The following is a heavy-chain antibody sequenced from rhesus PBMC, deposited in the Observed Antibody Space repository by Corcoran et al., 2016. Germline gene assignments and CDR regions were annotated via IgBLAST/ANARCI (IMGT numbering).Heavy chain of an antibody. J-gene: IGHJ6*01. CDR3: VRGFYGLDS. CDR2: ISFDESKK. Sequence: EVQLVESGGGLVQPGGSLRLSCEASGFTFSTYGIHWVRQAPGKGLEWVAVISFDESKKYYADSMKDLFTISRDNSKNMVYLQMNNLKLEDTAVYYCVRGFYGLDSWGQGVVVTVSS. V-gene: IGHV3-54*02. CDR1: GFTFSTYG.